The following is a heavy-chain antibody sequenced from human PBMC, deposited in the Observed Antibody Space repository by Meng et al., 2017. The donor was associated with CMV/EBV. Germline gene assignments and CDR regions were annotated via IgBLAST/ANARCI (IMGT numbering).Heavy chain of an antibody. D-gene: IGHD6-13*01. J-gene: IGHJ4*02. CDR3: ARDIRSRIAAAGTPPGY. Sequence: ASVKVSCKASGYTFTGYYMHWVRQAPGQGLEWMGWINPNSGGTNYAQKFQGRVTMTRGTSISTAYMELSRLRSDDTAVYYCARDIRSRIAAAGTPPGYWGQGTLVTVPQ. CDR1: GYTFTGYY. CDR2: INPNSGGT. V-gene: IGHV1-2*02.